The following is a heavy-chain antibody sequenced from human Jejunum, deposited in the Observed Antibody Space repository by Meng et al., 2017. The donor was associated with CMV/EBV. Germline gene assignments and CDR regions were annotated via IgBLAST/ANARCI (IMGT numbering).Heavy chain of an antibody. Sequence: SRCIFSSHWMHWVRQAPGKGLVWVSRINSDATSTSYADSVKGRFTITRDNAKDTLYLQMNSLRDEDLGVYYCTRGQSGYGRFDSWGQGTLVTVSS. J-gene: IGHJ5*01. V-gene: IGHV3-74*01. CDR3: TRGQSGYGRFDS. CDR2: INSDATST. CDR1: RCIFSSHW. D-gene: IGHD5-12*01.